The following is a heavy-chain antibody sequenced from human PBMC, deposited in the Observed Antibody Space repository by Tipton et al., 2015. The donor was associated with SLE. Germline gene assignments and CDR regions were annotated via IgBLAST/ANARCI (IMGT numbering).Heavy chain of an antibody. V-gene: IGHV3-53*04. Sequence: GSLRLSCAASGFTVSSNYMSWARQAPGKGLEWVSVIYSGGSTYYADSVKGRFTISRHNSKNTLYLQMNSLRAEDTAVYYCARDRGSSWFYFDYWGQGTLVTVSS. J-gene: IGHJ4*02. CDR1: GFTVSSNY. D-gene: IGHD6-13*01. CDR3: ARDRGSSWFYFDY. CDR2: IYSGGST.